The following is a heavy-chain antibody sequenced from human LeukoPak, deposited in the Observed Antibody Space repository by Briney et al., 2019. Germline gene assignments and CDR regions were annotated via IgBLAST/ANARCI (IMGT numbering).Heavy chain of an antibody. CDR3: ARVGLSGIVVVPAAMALDY. J-gene: IGHJ4*02. D-gene: IGHD2-2*01. V-gene: IGHV1-18*01. Sequence: GASVKVSCKASGYTFTSYGISWVRQAPGQGLEWMGWISAYNGNTNYAQKLQGRVTMTTDTSTSTAYMELRSLRSDDTAVYYCARVGLSGIVVVPAAMALDYWGQGTLVTVSS. CDR1: GYTFTSYG. CDR2: ISAYNGNT.